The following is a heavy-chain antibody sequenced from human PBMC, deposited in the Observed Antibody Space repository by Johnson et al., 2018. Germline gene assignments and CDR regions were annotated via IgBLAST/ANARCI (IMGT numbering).Heavy chain of an antibody. J-gene: IGHJ3*02. V-gene: IGHV3-74*01. Sequence: VLLQESGGGLAQPGGSLRLSCAASGFTFSSNWMHWVRQAPGKGVVWVSRINTDGSSTSYVDSVMGRFTISRDNAKNTLYLQMNSLRAEDTAVYYCARAGEGATAYTFDIWGQGTMVTVSS. CDR3: ARAGEGATAYTFDI. CDR2: INTDGSST. D-gene: IGHD1-26*01. CDR1: GFTFSSNW.